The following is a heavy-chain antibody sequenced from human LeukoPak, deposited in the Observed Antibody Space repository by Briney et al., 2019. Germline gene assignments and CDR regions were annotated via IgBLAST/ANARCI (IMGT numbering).Heavy chain of an antibody. V-gene: IGHV4-34*01. J-gene: IGHJ4*02. CDR1: GGSFSGYY. CDR2: INHSGST. D-gene: IGHD1-26*01. CDR3: ARGDAEWARPIDY. Sequence: SETLSLTCAVYGGSFSGYYWSWIRQPPGKGLEWIGEINHSGSTNYNPSLKSRVTISVDTSKNQFSLKLSSVTAADTAVYYCARGDAEWARPIDYWGQGTLVTVSS.